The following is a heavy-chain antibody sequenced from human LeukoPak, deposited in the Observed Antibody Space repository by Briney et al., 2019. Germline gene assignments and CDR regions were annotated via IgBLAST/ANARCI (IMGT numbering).Heavy chain of an antibody. Sequence: GAAVKVSCKVSGYTLTELSMHGVRQAPGKGLEWMGGFDPEDGETIYAQKFQGGVTMTEDTSTDTAYMELSSLRSEDTAVYYCATAPRTLDESYMDVWGKGTTVTVSS. CDR3: ATAPRTLDESYMDV. CDR2: FDPEDGET. CDR1: GYTLTELS. J-gene: IGHJ6*03. V-gene: IGHV1-24*01.